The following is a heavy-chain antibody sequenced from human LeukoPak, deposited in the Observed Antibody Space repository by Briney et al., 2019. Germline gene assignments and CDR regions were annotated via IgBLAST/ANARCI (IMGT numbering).Heavy chain of an antibody. V-gene: IGHV4-39*01. D-gene: IGHD3-3*01. Sequence: KPSETLSLTCTVSGGSISSSSYYWGWIRQPPGKGLEWIGSIYYSGSTYYNASLKSRVTISVDTSKNQFSLKLSSVTAADTAVYHCARRRRGSGFDYWGQGTLVTVSS. CDR2: IYYSGST. CDR3: ARRRRGSGFDY. CDR1: GGSISSSSYY. J-gene: IGHJ4*02.